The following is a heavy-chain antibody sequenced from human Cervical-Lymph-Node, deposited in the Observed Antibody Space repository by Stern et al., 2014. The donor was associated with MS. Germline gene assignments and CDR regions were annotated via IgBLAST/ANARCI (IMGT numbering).Heavy chain of an antibody. CDR2: IYWDDDK. J-gene: IGHJ3*02. CDR1: GFSLTTSGEG. D-gene: IGHD3-16*02. V-gene: IGHV2-5*02. Sequence: QVTLRESGPMLVKPTQPLTLTCTFSGFSLTTSGEGGGWIRQPPGTALEWLALIYWDDDKRFSPSLKSTITITKDPYKNQVVLTVANVAPVDTATYYCAHRRSRSLTVGITDAFDIWGHGTRVTVSS. CDR3: AHRRSRSLTVGITDAFDI.